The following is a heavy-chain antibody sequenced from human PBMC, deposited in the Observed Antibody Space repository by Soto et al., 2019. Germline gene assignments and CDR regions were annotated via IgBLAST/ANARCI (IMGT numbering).Heavy chain of an antibody. D-gene: IGHD6-19*01. CDR3: AKDIPVAGCNYYGMDV. V-gene: IGHV3-9*01. CDR1: GFTFDDYA. Sequence: EVQLVGSGGGLVQPGRSLRLSCAASGFTFDDYAKHWVRQAPGKGLEWVSGISWNSGSIGYADSVKGRFTISRDNAKNSLYLQMNTLRAEDTALYYCAKDIPVAGCNYYGMDVWGRGTTVTVSS. J-gene: IGHJ6*02. CDR2: ISWNSGSI.